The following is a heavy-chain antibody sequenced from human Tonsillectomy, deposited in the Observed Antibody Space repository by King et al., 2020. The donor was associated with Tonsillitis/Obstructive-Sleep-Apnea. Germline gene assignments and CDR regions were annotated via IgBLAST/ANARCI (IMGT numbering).Heavy chain of an antibody. CDR3: EKDGGIYCSGGSCYSAYYNYMDV. D-gene: IGHD2-15*01. V-gene: IGHV3-9*01. CDR2: ISWNSGSI. J-gene: IGHJ6*03. Sequence: VQLVESGGGLVQPGRSLRLSCAASGFTFDDYAMHWVRQAPGKGLEWVSGISWNSGSIGYADSVKGRFTISRDNAKNSLYLQMNSLRGEDTALYYCEKDGGIYCSGGSCYSAYYNYMDVWGKGTPVTVSS. CDR1: GFTFDDYA.